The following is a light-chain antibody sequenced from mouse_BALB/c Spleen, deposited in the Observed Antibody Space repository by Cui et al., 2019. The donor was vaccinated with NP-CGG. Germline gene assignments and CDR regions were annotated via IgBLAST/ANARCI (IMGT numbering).Light chain of an antibody. V-gene: IGLV1*01. CDR3: ALRYSNHWI. Sequence: QAVVTQECALTSSPGGTVTLTCRSSTGAVTTSNYANWVQEKPDHLFTGLIGGTNNRAPGVPARFSGSLIGDKAALTITGAQTEDEAIYFCALRYSNHWIFGGGTKLTVL. J-gene: IGLJ1*01. CDR2: GTN. CDR1: TGAVTTSNY.